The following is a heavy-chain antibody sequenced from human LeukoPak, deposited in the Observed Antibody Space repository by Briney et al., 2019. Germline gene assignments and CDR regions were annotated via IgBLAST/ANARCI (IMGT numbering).Heavy chain of an antibody. D-gene: IGHD1-7*01. CDR3: ARAPIPHIDWNYRYYYMDV. Sequence: GGSLRLSCAASAFTFSNYEMNWVRQAPGKGLEWVSYISSSGSNIYYADSVKGRFTISRDNAKNSLYLQMNSLRAEDTAVYYCARAPIPHIDWNYRYYYMDVWGKGTTVTVSS. V-gene: IGHV3-48*03. CDR2: ISSSGSNI. CDR1: AFTFSNYE. J-gene: IGHJ6*03.